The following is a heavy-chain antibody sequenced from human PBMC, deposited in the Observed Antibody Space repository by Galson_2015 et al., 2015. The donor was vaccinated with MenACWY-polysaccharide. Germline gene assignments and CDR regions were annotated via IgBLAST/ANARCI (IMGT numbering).Heavy chain of an antibody. V-gene: IGHV3-74*01. CDR3: ARQCGPGKTGTPSCMDV. Sequence: SLRLSCAASGFSFSTYWMHWVRHAPGKGLVWVSRINADGSSTSYADSVKGRFTISRDNAKNTVYLQMNSLRAEDTAVYYCARQCGPGKTGTPSCMDVWGKGTTVTVSS. CDR2: INADGSST. D-gene: IGHD1-1*01. CDR1: GFSFSTYW. J-gene: IGHJ6*03.